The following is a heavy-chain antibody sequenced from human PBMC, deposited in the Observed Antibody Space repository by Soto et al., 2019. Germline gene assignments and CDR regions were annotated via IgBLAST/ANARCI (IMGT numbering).Heavy chain of an antibody. J-gene: IGHJ5*02. CDR2: IIPIFGTA. D-gene: IGHD3-3*01. CDR1: GGTFSSYA. CDR3: ARHYDFWSGYYTAPFDP. V-gene: IGHV1-69*13. Sequence: SVKVSCKASGGTFSSYAISWVRQARGQGLEWMGGIIPIFGTANYAQKFQGRVTITADESTSTAYMELSSLRSEDTAVYYCARHYDFWSGYYTAPFDPWGQGTLVTVSS.